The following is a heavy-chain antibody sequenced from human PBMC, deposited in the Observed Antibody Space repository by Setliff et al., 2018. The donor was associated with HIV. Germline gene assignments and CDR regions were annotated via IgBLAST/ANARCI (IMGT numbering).Heavy chain of an antibody. CDR1: GFTFSNYG. Sequence: GGSLRLSCAASGFTFSNYGMHWVRQAPGKGLEGVAFIPYDGSQNYYADSVKGRFTISRDNSRDTLFLQMNSLRPEDTAVYYCAKDEATLVRGVWNYYYYYIDVWGKGTTVTVSS. V-gene: IGHV3-30*02. J-gene: IGHJ6*03. CDR3: AKDEATLVRGVWNYYYYYIDV. D-gene: IGHD3-10*01. CDR2: IPYDGSQN.